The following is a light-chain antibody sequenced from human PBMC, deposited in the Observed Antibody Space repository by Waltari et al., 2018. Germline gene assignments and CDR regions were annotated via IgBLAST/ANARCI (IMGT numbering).Light chain of an antibody. V-gene: IGKV1-39*01. CDR2: AAS. Sequence: EIQMTQSPSSLSASVGDRVTITCRASQSISSYLNGYQQKPGKAPKFLIFAASSLQSGVPSRFSGSGSGTDFTLTISSVQPEDFATYFCQQSYSSPYTFGQGTKVEIK. J-gene: IGKJ2*01. CDR3: QQSYSSPYT. CDR1: QSISSY.